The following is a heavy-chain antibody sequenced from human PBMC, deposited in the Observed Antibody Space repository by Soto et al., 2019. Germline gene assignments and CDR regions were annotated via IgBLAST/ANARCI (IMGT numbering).Heavy chain of an antibody. D-gene: IGHD2-21*02. CDR2: IGTRSDV. CDR3: AREETAWPLAYGLDV. CDR1: GFTFSSYS. V-gene: IGHV3-21*01. J-gene: IGHJ6*02. Sequence: LRLSCAASGFTFSSYSIHWVRQAPGKGLEWVSSIGTRSDVYYADSVKGRFTISRDNAKNSMALQMNSLRAEDTGVYYCAREETAWPLAYGLDVWGQGTTVTVSS.